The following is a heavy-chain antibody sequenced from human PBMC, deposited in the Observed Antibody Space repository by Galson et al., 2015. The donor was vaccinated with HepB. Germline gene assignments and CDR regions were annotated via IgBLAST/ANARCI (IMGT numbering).Heavy chain of an antibody. J-gene: IGHJ4*02. D-gene: IGHD3-16*01. CDR1: GFPFSNYA. CDR2: ILHDAHNR. Sequence: SQRLSCAASGFPFSNYAMHWVRQTPGKGLEWMTVILHDAHNRYYADSVEGRFTVARDNSKNTVYLPMHSLRPEDTAIYYCARQAGASGGFSVDYWGQGSLVTVSS. V-gene: IGHV3-30*04. CDR3: ARQAGASGGFSVDY.